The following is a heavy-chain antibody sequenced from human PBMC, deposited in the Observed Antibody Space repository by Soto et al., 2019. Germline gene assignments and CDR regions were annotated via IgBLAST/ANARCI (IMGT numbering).Heavy chain of an antibody. V-gene: IGHV1-18*01. CDR3: ARDSGYCSSTSCPNTDAFDI. D-gene: IGHD2-2*03. Sequence: ASVKVSCKASGYTFTSYGISWLRQAPGQGLEWMGWISAYNGNTNYAQKLQGRVTMTTDTSTSTAYMELRSLRSDDTAVYYCARDSGYCSSTSCPNTDAFDIWGQGTMVTVSS. CDR2: ISAYNGNT. CDR1: GYTFTSYG. J-gene: IGHJ3*02.